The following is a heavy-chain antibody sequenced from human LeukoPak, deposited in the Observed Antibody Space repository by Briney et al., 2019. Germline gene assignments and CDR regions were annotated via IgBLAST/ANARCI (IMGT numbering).Heavy chain of an antibody. CDR1: GFTFSSYS. CDR3: ARALGDIVVVPATHYMDV. D-gene: IGHD2-2*01. CDR2: ISSSSYI. Sequence: GGSLRLSCAASGFTFSSYSMNWVRQAPGKGLEWVSSISSSSYIYYADSVKGRFTISRDNAKNSLYLQMNSLRAEDTAVYYCARALGDIVVVPATHYMDVWGEGTTVTVSS. V-gene: IGHV3-21*01. J-gene: IGHJ6*03.